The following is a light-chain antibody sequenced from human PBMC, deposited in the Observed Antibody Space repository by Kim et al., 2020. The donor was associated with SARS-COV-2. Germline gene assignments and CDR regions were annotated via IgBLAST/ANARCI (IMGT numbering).Light chain of an antibody. Sequence: DIQMTQSPSTLSASVGDRVTITCRASENIDTWLAWYQQKPGRAPRLLIYLASNLENGVPSRFSGTGSGTEFSLSITSLQPDDFASYYCQHYNRFPYTFGQGTKLEI. J-gene: IGKJ2*01. CDR2: LAS. CDR1: ENIDTW. V-gene: IGKV1-5*03. CDR3: QHYNRFPYT.